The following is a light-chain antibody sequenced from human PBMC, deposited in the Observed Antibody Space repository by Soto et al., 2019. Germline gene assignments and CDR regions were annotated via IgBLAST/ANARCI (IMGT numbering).Light chain of an antibody. CDR1: NSNIGADYA. V-gene: IGLV1-40*01. CDR2: VNT. CDR3: ALYVGSGTVV. Sequence: QSVLTQPPSVSGAPGQRVTISCTGSNSNIGADYAISWYRQFPGTAPKLLIYVNTNRPSGVPDRFSGSKSGSSASLAITGLQVEDEADYYCALYVGSGTVVFGGGTKLTVL. J-gene: IGLJ2*01.